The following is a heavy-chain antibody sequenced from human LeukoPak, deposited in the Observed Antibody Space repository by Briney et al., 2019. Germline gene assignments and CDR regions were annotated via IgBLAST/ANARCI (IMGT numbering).Heavy chain of an antibody. CDR1: GYTFTSYA. CDR3: ARDNLGYDRGPRGHCFAP. D-gene: IGHD3-22*01. J-gene: IGHJ5*02. CDR2: INAGNGNT. V-gene: IGHV1-3*01. Sequence: ASVKVSCKASGYTFTSYAMHWVRQAPGQRLEWMGWINAGNGNTKYSQKLQGRVTMTTDTSTSTAYMEMRSLRSDDTAVYHCARDNLGYDRGPRGHCFAPWGQEPLVTVSS.